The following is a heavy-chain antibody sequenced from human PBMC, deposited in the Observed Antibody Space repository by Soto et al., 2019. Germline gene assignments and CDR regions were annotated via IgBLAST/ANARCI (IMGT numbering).Heavy chain of an antibody. CDR2: IYYSGST. J-gene: IGHJ3*02. D-gene: IGHD3-22*01. V-gene: IGHV4-59*02. CDR3: ARNYDDSGLNSGGYGFDN. Sequence: SETLSLTCTVSGGSVSTYYWSWIRQPPGKGLEWIAYIYYSGSTSYNPSLKSRVTISLDTSKNQFSLKLSSVTAADTAVYYCARNYDDSGLNSGGYGFDNWGPGTMVTVSS. CDR1: GGSVSTYY.